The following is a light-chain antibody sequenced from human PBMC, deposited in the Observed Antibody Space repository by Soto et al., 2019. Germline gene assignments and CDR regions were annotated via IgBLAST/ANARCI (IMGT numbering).Light chain of an antibody. V-gene: IGKV1-5*03. Sequence: DIQMTQSPSTLSASVGDRVTITCRASQSISTWLAWYQQKPGTAPKLLIYRASTLESGVPSRFSGSRSGTEFTLTVSRLQSDDFATYYCQQYNDSFPYTFGQGTKLESK. CDR2: RAS. CDR3: QQYNDSFPYT. CDR1: QSISTW. J-gene: IGKJ2*01.